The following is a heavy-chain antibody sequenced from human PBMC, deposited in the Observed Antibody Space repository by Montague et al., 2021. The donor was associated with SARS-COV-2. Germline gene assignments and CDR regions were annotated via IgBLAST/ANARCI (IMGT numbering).Heavy chain of an antibody. CDR1: GVVELRRR. D-gene: IGHD2-15*01. V-gene: IGHV4-4*07. CDR2: LLEKKN. CDR3: GRGVVAATPVVDY. J-gene: IGHJ4*02. Sequence: SETLSLTCNVSGVVELRRRSEEHTSELQSRSELVCRLLLEKKNNYNPSLKSRVTMSVDTSKNQCSLKLNSVTAADTAVYYCGRGVVAATPVVDYWGRGTLVTVA.